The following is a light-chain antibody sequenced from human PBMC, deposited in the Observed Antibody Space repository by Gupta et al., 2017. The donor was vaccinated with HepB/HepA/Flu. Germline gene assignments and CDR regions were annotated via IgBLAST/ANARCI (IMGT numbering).Light chain of an antibody. V-gene: IGLV6-57*03. CDR3: QSYDNIDV. J-gene: IGLJ1*01. Sequence: FMLTQPHSVSGSPGETVIISCTRSSGSIASNDVQWYQQRPGSAPTTLIYEDYQRPSGVPGRFSGSIDISSNSASLTISGLKTEDEAEYYCQSYDNIDVFGTGTKVTVL. CDR1: SGSIASND. CDR2: EDY.